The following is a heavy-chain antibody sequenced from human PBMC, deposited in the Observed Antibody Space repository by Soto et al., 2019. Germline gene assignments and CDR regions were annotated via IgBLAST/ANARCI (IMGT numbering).Heavy chain of an antibody. Sequence: ASVKVSCKASGYTFTSYGISWVRQAPGQGLEWMGWISAYNGNTNYAQKLQGRVTMTTDTSTSTAYMELRSLRSDDTAVYYCARDRGIAAAGPAKRKSGNCYYYGMDVWGQGTTVTVSS. CDR2: ISAYNGNT. D-gene: IGHD6-13*01. J-gene: IGHJ6*02. V-gene: IGHV1-18*01. CDR3: ARDRGIAAAGPAKRKSGNCYYYGMDV. CDR1: GYTFTSYG.